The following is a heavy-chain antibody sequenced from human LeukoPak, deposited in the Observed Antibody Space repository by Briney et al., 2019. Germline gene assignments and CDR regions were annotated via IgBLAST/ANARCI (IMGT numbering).Heavy chain of an antibody. D-gene: IGHD4-17*01. CDR2: IYHSGST. CDR1: GGSISSSNW. V-gene: IGHV4-4*02. CDR3: ARETTDDYDDY. J-gene: IGHJ4*02. Sequence: SETLSLTCAVSGGSISSSNWWSWVRQPPGKGLEWIGEIYHSGSTNYNPSLKSRVTISVDTSKNQFSLKLSSVTAADTAVYYCARETTDDYDDYWGQGTLVTVSS.